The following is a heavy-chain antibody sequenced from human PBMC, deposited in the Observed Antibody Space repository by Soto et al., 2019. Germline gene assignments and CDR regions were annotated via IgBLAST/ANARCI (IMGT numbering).Heavy chain of an antibody. CDR1: GFTVSSDY. Sequence: PGGSLRLSCAASGFTVSSDYMSWVRQAPGKGLEWVSVIYTGGSTYYADSVKGRFTFSRDNSKNTLYLQMNSLRAEDTAIYYCATYVWGSDRYPGPSFGNWGQGTLVTVSS. D-gene: IGHD3-16*02. CDR2: IYTGGST. CDR3: ATYVWGSDRYPGPSFGN. J-gene: IGHJ4*02. V-gene: IGHV3-53*01.